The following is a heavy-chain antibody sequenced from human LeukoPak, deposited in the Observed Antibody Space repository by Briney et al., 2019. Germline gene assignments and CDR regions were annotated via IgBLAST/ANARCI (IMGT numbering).Heavy chain of an antibody. CDR3: ARSVPLSSGWYYFDY. V-gene: IGHV1-18*01. CDR2: TSAYNGNT. Sequence: ASVKVSCKVSGYTLTELSMHWVRQAPGQGLEWMGWTSAYNGNTNYAQKLQGRVTMTTDTSTSTAYMELRSLRSDDTAVYYCARSVPLSSGWYYFDYWGQGTLVTVSS. CDR1: GYTLTELS. J-gene: IGHJ4*02. D-gene: IGHD6-19*01.